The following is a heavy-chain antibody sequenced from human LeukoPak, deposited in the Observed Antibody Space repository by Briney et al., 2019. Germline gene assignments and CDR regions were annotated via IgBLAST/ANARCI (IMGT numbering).Heavy chain of an antibody. Sequence: GGSLRLSCTASGFTFGNYWMSWVRQSPGKGLELLAKIKKDGSETYYEDSVKGRFTISRDNAKNSLSLQMNSLRDDDTAVYWRGYYYDYWGQGALVTVSS. CDR3: GYYYDY. D-gene: IGHD3-22*01. V-gene: IGHV3-7*01. J-gene: IGHJ4*02. CDR1: GFTFGNYW. CDR2: IKKDGSET.